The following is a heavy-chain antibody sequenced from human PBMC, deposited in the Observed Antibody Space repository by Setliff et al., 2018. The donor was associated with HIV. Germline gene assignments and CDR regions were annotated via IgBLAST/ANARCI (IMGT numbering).Heavy chain of an antibody. CDR2: IYTSGIT. D-gene: IGHD6-19*01. J-gene: IGHJ4*02. CDR1: GASTNAYF. V-gene: IGHV4-4*07. CDR3: AREPSPSQWQPLYFDV. Sequence: SETLSLTCNVSGASTNAYFLSWVRHPAGKGLEWIGHIYTSGITNHNPSLKSRVTMSLDTSREQFSLRLRSVTAADTAIYYCAREPSPSQWQPLYFDVWGRGILVTVS.